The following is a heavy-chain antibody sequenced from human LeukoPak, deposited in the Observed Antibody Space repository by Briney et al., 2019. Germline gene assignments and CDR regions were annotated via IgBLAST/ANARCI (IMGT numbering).Heavy chain of an antibody. V-gene: IGHV4-34*01. CDR1: GGSFSGYY. D-gene: IGHD4-17*01. J-gene: IGHJ2*01. Sequence: SETLSLTCAVYGGSFSGYYWSWNRQPPGKGLEWIGEINHSGSTNYNPSLKSRVTISVDTSKNQFSLKLSSVTAAETAVYYWARVTTVTTAKCRVQARNSYFDVWGRGTLVTVSS. CDR3: ARVTTVTTAKCRVQARNSYFDV. CDR2: INHSGST.